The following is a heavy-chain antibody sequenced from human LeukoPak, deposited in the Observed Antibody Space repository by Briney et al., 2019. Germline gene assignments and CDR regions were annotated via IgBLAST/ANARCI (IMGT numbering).Heavy chain of an antibody. V-gene: IGHV3-23*01. Sequence: GGSLRLSCAASGFTFSSYWMTWVRQAPGKGLEWVSDINGSGGNTYYADSVKGRFTISRDNSKNTVYLQMNSLRADDTAVYYCAKRGVLWGQGTLVTVSS. J-gene: IGHJ4*02. CDR3: AKRGVL. D-gene: IGHD2-8*01. CDR1: GFTFSSYW. CDR2: INGSGGNT.